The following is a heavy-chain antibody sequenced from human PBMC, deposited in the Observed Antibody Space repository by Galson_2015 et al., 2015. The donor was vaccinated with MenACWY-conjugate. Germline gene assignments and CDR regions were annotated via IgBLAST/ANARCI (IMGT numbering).Heavy chain of an antibody. Sequence: SLRLSCAASGLSVSSNYMSWVRQVPGKGLEWVSVFYSGGSTYYADSMKGRFTISRDISKNMVFLQINSLRAEDTAVYYCARTTVTTNTDALDIWGQGTMVTVSS. CDR1: GLSVSSNY. J-gene: IGHJ3*02. D-gene: IGHD4-17*01. CDR3: ARTTVTTNTDALDI. V-gene: IGHV3-66*02. CDR2: FYSGGST.